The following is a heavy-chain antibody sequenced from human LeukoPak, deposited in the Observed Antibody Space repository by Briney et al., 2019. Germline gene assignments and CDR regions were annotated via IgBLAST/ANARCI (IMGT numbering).Heavy chain of an antibody. V-gene: IGHV4-34*01. Sequence: SETLSLTCAVYGGSFSGYYWGWIRQPPGKGLEWIGEINHSGSTNYNPSLKSRVTISVDTSKNQFSLKLNSVTAADTAVYYCARGRTRGIQLWLYWGQGTLVTVSS. D-gene: IGHD5-18*01. J-gene: IGHJ4*02. CDR2: INHSGST. CDR1: GGSFSGYY. CDR3: ARGRTRGIQLWLY.